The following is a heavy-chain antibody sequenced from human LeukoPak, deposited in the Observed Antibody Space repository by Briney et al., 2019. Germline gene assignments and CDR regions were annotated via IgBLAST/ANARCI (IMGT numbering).Heavy chain of an antibody. V-gene: IGHV3-7*03. CDR3: ARDPTPRAVAGAVVDY. Sequence: GGSLRLSCAASGFTFSDYYMTWIRQAPGKGLEWVANIKQDGSEKYSVDSVKGRFTISRDNAKNSLYLQMNSLRAEDTAVYYCARDPTPRAVAGAVVDYWGQGTLVTVSS. D-gene: IGHD6-19*01. CDR1: GFTFSDYY. J-gene: IGHJ4*02. CDR2: IKQDGSEK.